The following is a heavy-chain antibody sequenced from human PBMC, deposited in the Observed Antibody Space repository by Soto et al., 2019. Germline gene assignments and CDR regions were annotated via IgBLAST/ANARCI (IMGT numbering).Heavy chain of an antibody. CDR3: ARHFPPAFYDSSGYYYLPPFDY. CDR1: GGSISSSSYY. D-gene: IGHD3-22*01. J-gene: IGHJ4*02. CDR2: IYYSGST. Sequence: SETLSLTCTVSGGSISSSSYYWGWIRQPPGKGLEWIGSIYYSGSTYYNPSLNSRVTISVDTSKNQFSLKLSSVTAADTAVYYCARHFPPAFYDSSGYYYLPPFDYWGQGTLVTVSS. V-gene: IGHV4-39*01.